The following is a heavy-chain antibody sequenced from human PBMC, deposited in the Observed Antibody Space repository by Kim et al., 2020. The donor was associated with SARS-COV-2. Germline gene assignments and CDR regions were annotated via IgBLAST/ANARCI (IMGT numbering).Heavy chain of an antibody. V-gene: IGHV4-39*01. CDR2: IYYSGST. D-gene: IGHD5-18*01. J-gene: IGHJ3*02. CDR1: GGSISSSSYY. CDR3: ARTTAVRHKLWATRHDAFDI. Sequence: SETLSLTCTVSGGSISSSSYYWGWIRQPPGKGLEWIGSIYYSGSTYYNPSLKSRVTISVDTSKNQFSLKLSSVTAADTAVYYCARTTAVRHKLWATRHDAFDIWGQGTMVTVSS.